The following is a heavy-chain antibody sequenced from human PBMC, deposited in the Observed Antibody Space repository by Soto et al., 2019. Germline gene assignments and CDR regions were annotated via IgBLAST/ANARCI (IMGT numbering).Heavy chain of an antibody. J-gene: IGHJ4*02. V-gene: IGHV4-39*01. Sequence: QLQLQESGPGLVKPSETLSLTCTVSGGSISSSSYYWGWIRQPPGKGLEWIGSIYYSGSTYYNPSLMSRVTISVDTSKNQFSLKLSSVTAADTAVYYCARRYGDYAPIDYWGQGTLVTVSS. CDR3: ARRYGDYAPIDY. CDR1: GGSISSSSYY. CDR2: IYYSGST. D-gene: IGHD4-17*01.